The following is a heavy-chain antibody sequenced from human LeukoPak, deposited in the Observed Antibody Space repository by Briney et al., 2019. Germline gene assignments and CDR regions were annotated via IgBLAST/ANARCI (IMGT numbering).Heavy chain of an antibody. V-gene: IGHV3-48*04. D-gene: IGHD5-24*01. Sequence: GGSLRLSCVASGSTFGLYSMNWVRQAPGKGLEWVAYITSGSTIMNYTDSVKGRFTISRDNAKNSLYLQMNSLRAEDTAVYYCARGWAVDFWGQGTLVTVSS. CDR3: ARGWAVDF. CDR1: GSTFGLYS. CDR2: ITSGSTIM. J-gene: IGHJ4*02.